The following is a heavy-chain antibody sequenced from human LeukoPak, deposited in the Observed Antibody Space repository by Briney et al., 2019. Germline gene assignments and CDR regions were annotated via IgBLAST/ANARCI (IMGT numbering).Heavy chain of an antibody. CDR3: ARDFTYYDSSGYYPYYYYYMDV. J-gene: IGHJ6*03. CDR2: INPNSGGT. V-gene: IGHV1-2*02. D-gene: IGHD3-22*01. Sequence: GASVEVSCKASGYTFTGYYMHWVRQAPGQGLEWMGWINPNSGGTNYAQKFQGRVTMTRDTSISTAYMELSRLRSDDTAVYYCARDFTYYDSSGYYPYYYYYMDVWGKGTTVTVSS. CDR1: GYTFTGYY.